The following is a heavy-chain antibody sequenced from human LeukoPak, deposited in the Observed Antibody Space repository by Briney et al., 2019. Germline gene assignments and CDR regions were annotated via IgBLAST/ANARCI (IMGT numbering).Heavy chain of an antibody. V-gene: IGHV3-23*01. CDR3: AKGPPNSGNYYVASWFDP. CDR1: GFTFSNYA. CDR2: ISDSGGSA. D-gene: IGHD1-26*01. Sequence: TGGSLRLSCAASGFTFSNYAMTWVRQAPGKGLEWVSAISDSGGSAYYADSVKGRFTISRDNSKNTLYLQVNSLRADDTAVYYCAKGPPNSGNYYVASWFDPWGQGTLVTVSS. J-gene: IGHJ5*02.